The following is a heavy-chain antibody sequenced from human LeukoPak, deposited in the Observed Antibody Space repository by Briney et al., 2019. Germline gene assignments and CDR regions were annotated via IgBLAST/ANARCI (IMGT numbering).Heavy chain of an antibody. Sequence: GGSLRLPCAASGFIFSDYYMSWIRQAPGKGLEWVSYSSSSSSYTNYADSVKGRFTISRDNAKNSLYLQMNSLRAEDTAVYYCARLSSSGYYSQYYFDYWGQGTLVTVSS. CDR2: SSSSSSYT. CDR3: ARLSSSGYYSQYYFDY. D-gene: IGHD3-22*01. V-gene: IGHV3-11*03. CDR1: GFIFSDYY. J-gene: IGHJ4*02.